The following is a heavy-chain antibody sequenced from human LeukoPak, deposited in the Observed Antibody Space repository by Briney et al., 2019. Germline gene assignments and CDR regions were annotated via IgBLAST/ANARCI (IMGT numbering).Heavy chain of an antibody. Sequence: SETPSLTCTVSGGSIRSTSYYWGWIRQPPGKGLEWIGSISYSGSTYHNPSLKSRVSISADTSKNQLSLKLSSVTAADTAVYYCARDSSGYYPLFDYWGQGTLVTVSS. D-gene: IGHD3-22*01. CDR2: ISYSGST. CDR1: GGSIRSTSYY. J-gene: IGHJ4*02. V-gene: IGHV4-39*07. CDR3: ARDSSGYYPLFDY.